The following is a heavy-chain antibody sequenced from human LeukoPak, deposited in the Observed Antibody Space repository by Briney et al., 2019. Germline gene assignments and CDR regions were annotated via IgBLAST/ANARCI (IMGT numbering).Heavy chain of an antibody. CDR2: INPSGGST. J-gene: IGHJ5*02. CDR1: GYTFTSYY. Sequence: GASVKVSCKASGYTFTSYYMHWVRQAPGQGLEWMGIINPSGGSTSYAQKFQGRVTMTRDTSTSTVYMELSSLRSEDTAVYYCARDAGSGSYHNWFDPWGQGTLVTVSS. CDR3: ARDAGSGSYHNWFDP. D-gene: IGHD1-26*01. V-gene: IGHV1-46*01.